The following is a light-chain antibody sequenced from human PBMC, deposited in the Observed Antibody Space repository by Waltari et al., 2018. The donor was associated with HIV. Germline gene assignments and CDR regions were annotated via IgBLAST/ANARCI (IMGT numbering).Light chain of an antibody. CDR3: SSYAGSNNFV. V-gene: IGLV2-8*01. J-gene: IGLJ1*01. Sequence: QSAPTQPHSASGSPGQSVTISCPRTSSDVGGYNHLSWYQQHPGKAPKLRIYEVSKRPSGVPDRFSGSKSGNTASLTVSGLQAEDEADYYCSSYAGSNNFVFGTGTKVTVL. CDR2: EVS. CDR1: SSDVGGYNH.